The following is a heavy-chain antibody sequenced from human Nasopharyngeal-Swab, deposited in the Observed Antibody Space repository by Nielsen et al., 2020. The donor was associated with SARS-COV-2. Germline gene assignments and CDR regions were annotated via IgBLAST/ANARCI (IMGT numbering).Heavy chain of an antibody. V-gene: IGHV3-21*01. Sequence: GESLKISCAASAFTFSSYSMNWVRQAPGKGLEWVSSISSSSSYIYYADSVKGRFTISRDNSKNSLYLQMNSLRAEDTAVYYCARAAAGTGYYYYMDVWGKGTTVTVSS. CDR1: AFTFSSYS. J-gene: IGHJ6*03. D-gene: IGHD6-13*01. CDR2: ISSSSSYI. CDR3: ARAAAGTGYYYYMDV.